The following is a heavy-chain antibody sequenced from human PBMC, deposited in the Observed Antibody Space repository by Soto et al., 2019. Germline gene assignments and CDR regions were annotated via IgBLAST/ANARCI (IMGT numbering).Heavy chain of an antibody. J-gene: IGHJ4*02. CDR2: IDPSDSQT. CDR3: ARQIYDSDTGPNFQYYFDS. CDR1: GYSFAGYW. Sequence: GESLKISCKGSGYSFAGYWITWVRQKPGKGLEWMGRIDPSDSQTYYSPSFRGHVTISITKSITTVFLQWSSLRASDTAMYYCARQIYDSDTGPNFQYYFDSWGRGTPVTVSS. D-gene: IGHD3-22*01. V-gene: IGHV5-10-1*01.